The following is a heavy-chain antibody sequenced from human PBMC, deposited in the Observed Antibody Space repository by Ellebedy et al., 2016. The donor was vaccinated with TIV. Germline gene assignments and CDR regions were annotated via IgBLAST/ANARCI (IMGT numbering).Heavy chain of an antibody. CDR3: ARPNNHYYDSKGDAFDI. V-gene: IGHV1-69*04. D-gene: IGHD3-22*01. CDR1: GGTFSSYA. CDR2: IIPILGIA. J-gene: IGHJ3*02. Sequence: ASVKVSCKASGGTFSSYAISWVRQAPGQGLEWMGRIIPILGIANYAQKFQGRVTITADKSTSTAYMELSSLRSEDTAVYYCARPNNHYYDSKGDAFDIWGQGTMVTVSS.